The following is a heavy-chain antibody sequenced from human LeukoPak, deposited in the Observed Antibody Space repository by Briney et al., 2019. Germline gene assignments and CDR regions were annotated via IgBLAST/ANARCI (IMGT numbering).Heavy chain of an antibody. CDR1: GYSFTSYW. V-gene: IGHV5-51*01. Sequence: GESLKISCKGSGYSFTSYWIGWVRQMPGKGLEWMGIIYPGDSDTRYSPSFQGQVTISADKSISTAYLQWSSLKASDTAMYYCARIQDIVVVPAALARPGYLDYWGQGTLVTVSS. D-gene: IGHD2-2*01. CDR3: ARIQDIVVVPAALARPGYLDY. CDR2: IYPGDSDT. J-gene: IGHJ4*02.